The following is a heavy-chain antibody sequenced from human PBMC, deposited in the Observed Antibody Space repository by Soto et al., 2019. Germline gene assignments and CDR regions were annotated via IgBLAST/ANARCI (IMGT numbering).Heavy chain of an antibody. CDR2: IKSETDGGTA. CDR3: TTGIYYDLLTGYHDVAY. V-gene: IGHV3-15*01. CDR1: GFNLSHPW. D-gene: IGHD3-9*01. Sequence: EVQLVQSGGGLVKPGGSLRLSCVASGFNLSHPWMTWVRQAAGKGLEWVGRIKSETDGGTADYAAPVKGRITISRDDSKNTVYLQMNSLKTEDTAVYYCTTGIYYDLLTGYHDVAYWGQGTLVTVSS. J-gene: IGHJ4*02.